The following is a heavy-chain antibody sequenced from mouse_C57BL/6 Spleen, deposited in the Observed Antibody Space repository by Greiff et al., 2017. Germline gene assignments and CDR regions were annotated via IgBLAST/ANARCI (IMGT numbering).Heavy chain of an antibody. CDR3: ARALYDGYLYYFDY. J-gene: IGHJ2*01. CDR2: ISDGGSYT. D-gene: IGHD2-3*01. V-gene: IGHV5-4*03. CDR1: GFTFSSYA. Sequence: EVMLVESGGGLVKPGGSLKLSCAASGFTFSSYAMSWVRQTPEKRLEWVATISDGGSYTYYPDNVKGRFTISRDNAKNNLYLQMSHLKSEDTAMYYCARALYDGYLYYFDYWGQGTTLTVSS.